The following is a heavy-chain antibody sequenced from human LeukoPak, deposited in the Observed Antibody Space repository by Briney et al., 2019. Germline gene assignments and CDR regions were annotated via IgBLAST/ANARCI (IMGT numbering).Heavy chain of an antibody. V-gene: IGHV3-48*03. D-gene: IGHD2-15*01. CDR3: ATNGGGLGI. CDR1: GFTFNSYD. Sequence: PGGSLRLSCAASGFTFNSYDMVWVRQAPGKGLEWVSYISPSGSVMSYSDSVKGRFTVSRDNAKNLMYLQMSSLRAEDTAVYYCATNGGGLGIWGQGTMVTVSS. CDR2: ISPSGSVM. J-gene: IGHJ3*02.